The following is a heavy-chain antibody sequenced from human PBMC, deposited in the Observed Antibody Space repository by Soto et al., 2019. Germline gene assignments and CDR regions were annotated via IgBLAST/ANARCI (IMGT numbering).Heavy chain of an antibody. CDR1: GFSLSTSGVG. J-gene: IGHJ4*02. CDR3: AHSPRITVTTLYYFDY. Sequence: SGPTLVNPTQTLTLTCTFSGFSLSTSGVGVGWIRQPPGKALEWLALIYWDDDKRYSPSLKNRLTITKDTSKDQVILTMTNMDPVDTATYYCAHSPRITVTTLYYFDYWGQGTLVTVSS. V-gene: IGHV2-5*02. D-gene: IGHD4-17*01. CDR2: IYWDDDK.